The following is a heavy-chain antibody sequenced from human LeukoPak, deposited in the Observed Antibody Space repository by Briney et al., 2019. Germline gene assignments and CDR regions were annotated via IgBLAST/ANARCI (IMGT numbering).Heavy chain of an antibody. J-gene: IGHJ4*02. CDR3: ARSLAYCGGDCPYDFDY. CDR2: IYYSGST. D-gene: IGHD2-21*02. V-gene: IGHV4-59*01. CDR1: GGSISSYY. Sequence: PSETLSLTCTVSGGSISSYYWSWIRQPPGKGLEWIGYIYYSGSTNYNPSLKSRVTISVDTSKNQFSLKLSSVTAADTAVYYCARSLAYCGGDCPYDFDYWGQGTLVTVSS.